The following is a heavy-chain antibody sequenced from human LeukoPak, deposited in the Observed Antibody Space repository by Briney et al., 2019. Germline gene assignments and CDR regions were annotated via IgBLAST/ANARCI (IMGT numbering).Heavy chain of an antibody. CDR1: GFTFSNYA. V-gene: IGHV3-23*01. D-gene: IGHD2-15*01. CDR2: TIGGGHNA. CDR3: EKDRRSWYDVFDI. J-gene: IGHJ3*02. Sequence: GGSLRVSSAAYGFTFSNYAMRWGRHGPGKGLNWASTTIGGGHNAYYEVSGRGRFTISRDNSKNTLYLQMNSVRAEDTAVYYCEKDRRSWYDVFDIWGQGTMVTVSS.